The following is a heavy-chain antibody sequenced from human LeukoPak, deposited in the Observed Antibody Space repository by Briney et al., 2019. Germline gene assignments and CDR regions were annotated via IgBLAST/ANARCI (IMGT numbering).Heavy chain of an antibody. CDR2: IYYSGST. V-gene: IGHV4-59*08. CDR1: SGSIRSKY. Sequence: SETLSLTCTVSSGSIRSKYWSWIRQPPGKGLEWMGYIYYSGSTNYNPSLQSRVTISIDASKNQFSLKLSSVTAADTAVYYCARNGNSGNLWDAFDIWGQGTMVTVSS. J-gene: IGHJ3*02. CDR3: ARNGNSGNLWDAFDI. D-gene: IGHD1-26*01.